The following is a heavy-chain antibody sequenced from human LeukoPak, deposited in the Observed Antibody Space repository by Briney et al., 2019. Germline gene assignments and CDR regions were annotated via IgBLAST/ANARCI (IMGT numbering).Heavy chain of an antibody. CDR1: GFTFSSYW. Sequence: GGSLRLSCAASGFTFSSYWMHWVRQAPGKGLGWVSRINSDGSSTSYADSVKGRFTISRDNAKNTLYLQMNSLRAEDTAVYYCARGGQGPFDYWGQGTLVTVSS. J-gene: IGHJ4*02. CDR3: ARGGQGPFDY. V-gene: IGHV3-74*01. CDR2: INSDGSST.